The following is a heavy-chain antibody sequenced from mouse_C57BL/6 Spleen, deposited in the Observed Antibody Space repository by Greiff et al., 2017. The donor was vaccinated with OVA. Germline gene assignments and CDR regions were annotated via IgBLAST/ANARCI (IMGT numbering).Heavy chain of an antibody. CDR2: IYPGDGDT. CDR3: ARGITTVVIDY. V-gene: IGHV1-82*01. CDR1: GYAFSSSW. J-gene: IGHJ2*01. Sequence: ESGPELVKPGASVKISCKASGYAFSSSWMNWVKQRPGKGLEWIGRIYPGDGDTNYNGKFKGKATLTADKSSSTAYMQLSSLTSEDSAVYFCARGITTVVIDYWGQGTTLTVSS. D-gene: IGHD1-1*01.